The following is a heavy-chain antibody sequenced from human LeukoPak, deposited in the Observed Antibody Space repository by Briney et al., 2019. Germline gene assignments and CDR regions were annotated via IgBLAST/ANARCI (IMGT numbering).Heavy chain of an antibody. CDR1: GGSFSGYY. CDR3: ARGANYYDSSGYSATFDY. Sequence: PSETLSLTCAVYGGSFSGYYWSWIRQPPGKGLEWIGEINHSGSTNYNPSLESRVTISVDTSKNQFSLRLSSVTAADTAVYYCARGANYYDSSGYSATFDYWGQGTLATVSS. D-gene: IGHD3-22*01. CDR2: INHSGST. J-gene: IGHJ4*02. V-gene: IGHV4-34*01.